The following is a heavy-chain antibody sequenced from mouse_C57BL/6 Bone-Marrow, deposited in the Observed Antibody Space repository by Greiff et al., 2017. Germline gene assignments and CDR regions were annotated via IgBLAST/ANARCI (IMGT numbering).Heavy chain of an antibody. D-gene: IGHD1-1*01. CDR3: ARVECDCSSEDWYFDV. CDR2: IYPRDGST. V-gene: IGHV1-85*01. CDR1: GYTFTSYD. Sequence: VQLQQSGPELVKPGASVKLSCKASGYTFTSYDINWVKQRPGQGLEWIGWIYPRDGSTKYNEKFKGKATLTVDTSSSTAYMELHSLTAEDSAVYFCARVECDCSSEDWYFDVWDTGTTVTVSS. J-gene: IGHJ1*03.